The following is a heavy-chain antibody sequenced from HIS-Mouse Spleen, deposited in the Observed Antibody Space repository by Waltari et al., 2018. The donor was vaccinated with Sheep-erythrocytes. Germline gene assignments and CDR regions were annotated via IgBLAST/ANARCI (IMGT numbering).Heavy chain of an antibody. Sequence: QVQLQQSGPGLVKPSQTLSLTCAISGDSASSNSAAWNWIRQSPSRGLEWLGRTYYRSKWYNDYAVSVKSRITINPDTSKNQCSLQLNSVTPEDTAVYYCAKIRPYSSSSRGAFDIWGQGTMVTVSS. V-gene: IGHV6-1*01. CDR1: GDSASSNSAA. CDR3: AKIRPYSSSSRGAFDI. D-gene: IGHD6-6*01. CDR2: TYYRSKWYN. J-gene: IGHJ3*02.